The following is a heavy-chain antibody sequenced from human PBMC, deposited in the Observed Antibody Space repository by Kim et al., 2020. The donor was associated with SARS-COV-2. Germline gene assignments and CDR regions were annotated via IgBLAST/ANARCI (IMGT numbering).Heavy chain of an antibody. V-gene: IGHV3-15*01. D-gene: IGHD2-2*02. CDR2: IKSKTDGGTT. CDR3: TTSGEVGVVVPAAIGDDAFDI. CDR1: GFTFSNAW. J-gene: IGHJ3*02. Sequence: GGSLRLSCAASGFTFSNAWMSWVRQAPGKGLEWVGRIKSKTDGGTTDYAAPVKGRFTISRDDSKNTLYLQMNSLKTEDTAVYYCTTSGEVGVVVPAAIGDDAFDIWGQGTMVTVSS.